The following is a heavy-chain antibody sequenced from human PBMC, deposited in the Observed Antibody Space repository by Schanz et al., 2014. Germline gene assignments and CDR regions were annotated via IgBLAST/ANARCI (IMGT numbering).Heavy chain of an antibody. CDR2: IWYDGSKT. Sequence: QVQLVESGGDVVQPGRSLRLSCAASGFSFDNYGMHWVRQAPGKGLEWVGVIWYDGSKTYYADSVRGRFTISRENSKNTLHLQMNSLRAEDTAVYHCAKDLPAVAVAPLMTGLYDSWGQGTLVTVSS. CDR3: AKDLPAVAVAPLMTGLYDS. CDR1: GFSFDNYG. D-gene: IGHD6-19*01. V-gene: IGHV3-33*06. J-gene: IGHJ4*02.